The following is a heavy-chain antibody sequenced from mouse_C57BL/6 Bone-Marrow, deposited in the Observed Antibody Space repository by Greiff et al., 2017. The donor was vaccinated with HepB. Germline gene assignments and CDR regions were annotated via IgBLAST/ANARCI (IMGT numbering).Heavy chain of an antibody. Sequence: EVMLVESGGGLVKPGGSLKLSCAASGFTFSDYGMHWVRQAPEKGLEWVAYISSGSSTIYYADTVKGRFTLSRDNAKNTLFLQMTSLRSEDTAMYYCASPIYYDYDGAWFAYWGQGTLVTVSA. CDR1: GFTFSDYG. J-gene: IGHJ3*01. CDR3: ASPIYYDYDGAWFAY. D-gene: IGHD2-4*01. V-gene: IGHV5-17*01. CDR2: ISSGSSTI.